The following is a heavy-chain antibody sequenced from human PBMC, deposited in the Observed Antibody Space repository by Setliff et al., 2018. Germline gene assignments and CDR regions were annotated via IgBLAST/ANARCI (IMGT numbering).Heavy chain of an antibody. CDR2: ISSGGSGI. D-gene: IGHD5-18*01. Sequence: PGGSLRLSCAASGFTFSTYAMNWLRQAPGKGLEWVSYISSGGSGIYYADSVRGRFTISRDNAKNSLHLQMNSLRAEDTAVYYCARGHTSMAPWGQGTLVTVSS. CDR1: GFTFSTYA. J-gene: IGHJ5*02. CDR3: ARGHTSMAP. V-gene: IGHV3-48*04.